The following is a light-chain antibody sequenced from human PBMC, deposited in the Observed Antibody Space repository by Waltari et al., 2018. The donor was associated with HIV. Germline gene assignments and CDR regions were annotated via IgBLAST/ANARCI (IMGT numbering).Light chain of an antibody. V-gene: IGLV1-44*01. CDR1: SSNIGSNT. J-gene: IGLJ2*01. Sequence: QSVLTQPPSTSGTPGQRVTISCSGSSSNIGSNTVNWYQQFPGTAPKLLIYSNDQRPSGVPDRFSGSKSGTSASLAISGLRSEDEAAYYCAAWDDSRVVFGGGTKLTVL. CDR2: SND. CDR3: AAWDDSRVV.